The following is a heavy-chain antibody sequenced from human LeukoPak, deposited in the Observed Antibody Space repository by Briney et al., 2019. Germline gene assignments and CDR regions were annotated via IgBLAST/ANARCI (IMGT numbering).Heavy chain of an antibody. CDR1: GGTFSSYA. Sequence: SVKVSCKASGGTFSSYAISWVRQAPGQGLEWMGGIIPIFGTANYAQKFQGRVTITADKSTSTAYMELSSLRSEDTAVYYCAREGAFFGSGIYYDSWAQEPLVPVPS. D-gene: IGHD3-10*01. CDR2: IIPIFGTA. V-gene: IGHV1-69*06. J-gene: IGHJ4*02. CDR3: AREGAFFGSGIYYDS.